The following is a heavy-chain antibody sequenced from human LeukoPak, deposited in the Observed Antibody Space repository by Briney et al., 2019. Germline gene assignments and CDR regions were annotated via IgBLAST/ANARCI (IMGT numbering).Heavy chain of an antibody. CDR3: ARHGAEDCTNYVKP. CDR2: IYYSGAT. D-gene: IGHD4-11*01. V-gene: IGHV4-39*01. J-gene: IGHJ4*02. Sequence: SETHLLHCTVSGDSISSGSYYWGWIRQAPGKGLEWIGTIYYSGATFYNPSLKSRVTMSVDGPTNQSSLRMMSVTAADSGVYYCARHGAEDCTNYVKPGGKGNLVSVSS. CDR1: GDSISSGSYY.